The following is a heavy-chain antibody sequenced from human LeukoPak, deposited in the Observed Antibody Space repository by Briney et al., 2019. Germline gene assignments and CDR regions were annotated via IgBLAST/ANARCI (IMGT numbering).Heavy chain of an antibody. Sequence: PSETLSLTCAVYGGSFSGYYWSWVRQPPGKGLEWIGEINHSGSTNYNPSLKSRVTISVDTSKNQFSLKLSSVTAADTAVYYCARHSSYYYDSSGYYTFDYWGQGTLVTVSS. D-gene: IGHD3-22*01. V-gene: IGHV4-34*01. CDR2: INHSGST. CDR1: GGSFSGYY. J-gene: IGHJ4*02. CDR3: ARHSSYYYDSSGYYTFDY.